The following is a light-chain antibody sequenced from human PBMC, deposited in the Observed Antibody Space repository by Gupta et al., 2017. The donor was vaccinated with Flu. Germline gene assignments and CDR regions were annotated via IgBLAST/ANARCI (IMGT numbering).Light chain of an antibody. Sequence: VVMTQSPLSLPVTLGQPASISCRSSQGLVHNDGNTYLNWFHQRPGQSPRRLIYQVSNRDSGVPDRFSGSGSGTDFTLKISRVEADDVGIYYCMQGKYLRTFGQGTKVEIK. CDR3: MQGKYLRT. CDR2: QVS. J-gene: IGKJ1*01. V-gene: IGKV2-30*02. CDR1: QGLVHNDGNTY.